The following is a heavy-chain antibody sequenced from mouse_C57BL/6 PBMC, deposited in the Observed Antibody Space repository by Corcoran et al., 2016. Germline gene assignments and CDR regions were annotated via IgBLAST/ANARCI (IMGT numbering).Heavy chain of an antibody. D-gene: IGHD1-1*01. J-gene: IGHJ2*01. CDR3: ARRHYGSSLYYFDY. CDR1: GYTFTTYG. V-gene: IGHV9-3*01. Sequence: QIQLVQSGPELKKPGETVKISCKASGYTFTTYGMSWVKQAPGKGLKWMGWINTYSGVPTYADDFKGRFAFSLETSASTAYLQINNHKNEDTATYFCARRHYGSSLYYFDYWGQGTTLTVSS. CDR2: INTYSGVP.